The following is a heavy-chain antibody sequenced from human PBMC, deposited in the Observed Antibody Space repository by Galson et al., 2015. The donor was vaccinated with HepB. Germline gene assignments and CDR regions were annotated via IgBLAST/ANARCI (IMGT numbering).Heavy chain of an antibody. Sequence: SLRLSCAASGFTFSDYYMSWLRQAPGKGLEWVSYISSSSSYTNYADSVKGRFTISRDNAKNSLYLQMNSLRAEDTAVYYCATSPGTTVTTFDYWGQGTLVTVSS. CDR1: GFTFSDYY. CDR2: ISSSSSYT. J-gene: IGHJ4*02. CDR3: ATSPGTTVTTFDY. V-gene: IGHV3-11*06. D-gene: IGHD4-17*01.